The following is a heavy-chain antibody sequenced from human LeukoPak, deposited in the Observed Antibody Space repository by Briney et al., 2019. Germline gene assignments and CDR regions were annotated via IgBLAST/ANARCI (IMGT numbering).Heavy chain of an antibody. Sequence: SETLSLTCAVYGGSFSGYYWSWIRQPPGKGLEWIGEINHSGSTNYNPSLKSRVTISVDTSKNQFSLKLSSVTAADTAVYYCARGGYYDSSGYYSGEAAYFDYWGQGTLVTVSS. J-gene: IGHJ4*02. D-gene: IGHD3-22*01. V-gene: IGHV4-34*01. CDR2: INHSGST. CDR3: ARGGYYDSSGYYSGEAAYFDY. CDR1: GGSFSGYY.